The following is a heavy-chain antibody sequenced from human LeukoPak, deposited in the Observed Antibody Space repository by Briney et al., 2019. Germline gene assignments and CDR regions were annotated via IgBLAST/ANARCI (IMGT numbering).Heavy chain of an antibody. CDR1: GFTFSSYA. V-gene: IGHV3-23*01. D-gene: IGHD3-10*01. Sequence: AGGPLRLSCAASGFTFSSYAMSWVRQAPGKGLEWVSSISTGGGSTNYADSVKGRFTISRENPKNTLYLQMNSLRAEDTAVYYCAKEKYYGSDWGQGTLVTVSS. J-gene: IGHJ4*02. CDR3: AKEKYYGSD. CDR2: ISTGGGST.